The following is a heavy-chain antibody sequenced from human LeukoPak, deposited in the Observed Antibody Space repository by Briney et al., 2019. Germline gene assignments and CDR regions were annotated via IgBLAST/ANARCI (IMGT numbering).Heavy chain of an antibody. CDR1: GGSISSGGYY. CDR3: ARRIPHYYGSGSPSHYFDY. CDR2: IYYSGST. Sequence: PSQTLSLTCTVSGGSISSGGYYWSWIRQHPGKGLEWIGYIYYSGSTYYNPSLKSRATISVDTSKNQFSLKLSSVTAADTAVYYCARRIPHYYGSGSPSHYFDYWGQGTLVTVSS. V-gene: IGHV4-31*03. D-gene: IGHD3-10*01. J-gene: IGHJ4*02.